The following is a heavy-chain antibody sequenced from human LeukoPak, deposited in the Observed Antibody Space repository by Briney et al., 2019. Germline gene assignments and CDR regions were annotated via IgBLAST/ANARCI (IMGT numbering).Heavy chain of an antibody. D-gene: IGHD3-9*01. CDR3: ARAGYRIDAFDI. J-gene: IGHJ3*02. Sequence: ASVKVSCKASGYTFTGYYMHWVRQAPGQGLEWMGWINPNSGGTNYAQKFQGRVTMTRDTSISTAYMELSRLRADDTAVYYCARAGYRIDAFDIWGQGTMVTVSS. CDR2: INPNSGGT. CDR1: GYTFTGYY. V-gene: IGHV1-2*02.